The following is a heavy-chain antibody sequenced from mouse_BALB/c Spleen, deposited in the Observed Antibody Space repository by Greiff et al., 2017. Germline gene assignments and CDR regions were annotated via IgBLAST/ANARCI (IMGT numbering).Heavy chain of an antibody. CDR3: ARTGPWYFDV. V-gene: IGHV5-9-4*01. J-gene: IGHJ1*01. D-gene: IGHD4-1*01. Sequence: EVKVVESGGGLVKPGGSLKLSCAASGFTFSSYAMSWVRQSPEKRLEWVAEISSGGSYTYYPDTVTGRFTISRDNAKNTLYLEMSSLRSEDTAMYYCARTGPWYFDVWGAGTTVTVSS. CDR2: ISSGGSYT. CDR1: GFTFSSYA.